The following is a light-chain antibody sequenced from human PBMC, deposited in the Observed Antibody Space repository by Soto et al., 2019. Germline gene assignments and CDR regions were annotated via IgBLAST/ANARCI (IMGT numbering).Light chain of an antibody. CDR3: QKYNSAPRVT. V-gene: IGKV1-27*01. CDR2: AAS. Sequence: DIQMTQSPSSLSASVGDRVTITCRASQGISNYLAWYQQKPGKVPKLLIYAASTLQSGVPSRFSGSDSGTDFTLTISSLQPEDVATYYCQKYNSAPRVTFGQGTRLEIK. CDR1: QGISNY. J-gene: IGKJ5*01.